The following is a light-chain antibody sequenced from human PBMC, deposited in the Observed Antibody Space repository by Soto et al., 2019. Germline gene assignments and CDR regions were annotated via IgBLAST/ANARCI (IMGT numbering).Light chain of an antibody. CDR1: EDISVY. J-gene: IGKJ3*01. CDR3: KQYDNLPSFT. CDR2: DVS. Sequence: DIQMTQSPASLYASVGDRVTITCQASEDISVYLNWYQHKPGKAPKLLIYDVSNLDPGVPSRFSGGGSGTDFTFPISSLQPEDIATYYCKQYDNLPSFTFGPGTKVNIK. V-gene: IGKV1-33*01.